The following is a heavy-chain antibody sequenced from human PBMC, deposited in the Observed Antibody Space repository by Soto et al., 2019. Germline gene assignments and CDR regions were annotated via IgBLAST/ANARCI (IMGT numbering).Heavy chain of an antibody. V-gene: IGHV3-23*01. CDR3: AKERTSSGYFDY. J-gene: IGHJ4*02. CDR2: FSGSGGRT. D-gene: IGHD3-22*01. CDR1: GFTFSSYA. Sequence: GGSLRLSCAASGFTFSSYAMSWVRQAPGKGLEWVSAFSGSGGRTYYADSVKGRFTISRDNSKNTLYLQMNSLRAEDTAVYYCAKERTSSGYFDYWGQGTLVTVSS.